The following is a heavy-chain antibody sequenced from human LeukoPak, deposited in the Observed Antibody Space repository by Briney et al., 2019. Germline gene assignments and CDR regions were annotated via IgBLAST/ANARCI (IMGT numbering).Heavy chain of an antibody. V-gene: IGHV4-4*09. CDR3: ARRRGGSYPNWFDP. D-gene: IGHD1-26*01. CDR1: GGSISSYY. Sequence: PSETLSLTCTVSGGSISSYYWSWIRQPPGKGLEWIGYIYTSGSTNYNPSLKSRITISVDTSKNQFSLKLSSVTAADTAVYYCARRRGGSYPNWFDPWGQGTLVTVSS. CDR2: IYTSGST. J-gene: IGHJ5*02.